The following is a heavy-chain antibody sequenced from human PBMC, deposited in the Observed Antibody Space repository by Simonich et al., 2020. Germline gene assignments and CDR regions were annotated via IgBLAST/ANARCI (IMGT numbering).Heavy chain of an antibody. J-gene: IGHJ4*02. CDR1: GFTFSSYA. D-gene: IGHD2-21*02. V-gene: IGHV3-30*07. Sequence: QVQLVESGGGVVQPGRSLRLSCAASGFTFSSYAMHWVRQAPGKGLEWGEVIYNDGRNKYYADSGKGRFTISRDNSKNTLYLQMNSLRAEDTAVYYCARDGERYCGGDCYSYFDYWGQGTLVTVSS. CDR2: IYNDGRNK. CDR3: ARDGERYCGGDCYSYFDY.